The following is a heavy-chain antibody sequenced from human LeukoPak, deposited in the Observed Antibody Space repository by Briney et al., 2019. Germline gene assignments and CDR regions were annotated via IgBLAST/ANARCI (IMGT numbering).Heavy chain of an antibody. J-gene: IGHJ4*02. V-gene: IGHV3-20*04. CDR3: AREAQGYSYGSYYFDY. D-gene: IGHD5-18*01. CDR1: GFTFDDYG. CDR2: INCNVGST. Sequence: GGSLRLSCAASGFTFDDYGMSWVRHAPGKGLEWVSGINCNVGSTCYADSVKGRFTISRDNAKNSLYLQMNRLRAEDTALYYCAREAQGYSYGSYYFDYWGQGTLVTVSS.